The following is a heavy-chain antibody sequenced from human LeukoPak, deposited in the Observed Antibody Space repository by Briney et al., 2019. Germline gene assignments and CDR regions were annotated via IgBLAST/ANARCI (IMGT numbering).Heavy chain of an antibody. Sequence: SETLSLTCTVSGGSISSSSYYWGWIRXXXXXXLEWIGSIYYXXXTYYNPSLKSRVTISVDTSKNQFSLKLSSVTAADTAVYYCARHEGGITIFGVVMAPYFDYWGQGTLVTVSS. D-gene: IGHD3-3*01. V-gene: IGHV4-39*01. CDR2: IYYXXXT. CDR3: ARHEGGITIFGVVMAPYFDY. CDR1: GGSISSSSYY. J-gene: IGHJ4*02.